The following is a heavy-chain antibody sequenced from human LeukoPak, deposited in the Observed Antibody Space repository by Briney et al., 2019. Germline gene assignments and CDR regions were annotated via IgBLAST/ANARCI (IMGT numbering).Heavy chain of an antibody. CDR3: ARGHNLFWSGYNWFDP. D-gene: IGHD3-3*01. J-gene: IGHJ5*02. Sequence: SETLSLTCTVSGGTISSYYWRWVRQPPGKGLEWIGYIYYSGSTNYNPSLKSRVTISVDTSKNQFSLKLSSVTAADTAVYYCARGHNLFWSGYNWFDPWGQGTLVTVSS. CDR2: IYYSGST. CDR1: GGTISSYY. V-gene: IGHV4-59*01.